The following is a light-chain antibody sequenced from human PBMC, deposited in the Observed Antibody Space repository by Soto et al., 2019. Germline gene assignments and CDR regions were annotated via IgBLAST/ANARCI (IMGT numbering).Light chain of an antibody. V-gene: IGLV2-8*01. Sequence: QSSLTQPPSASGSPGQSVTISCTGTSSDVGGYNYVSWYQQHPGKAPKLMIYEVSKRPSGVPDRFSGSKSGNTASLTVSGLQAEDVADYYCSSYAGSNGHYVFGTGTKLTVL. CDR2: EVS. CDR3: SSYAGSNGHYV. J-gene: IGLJ1*01. CDR1: SSDVGGYNY.